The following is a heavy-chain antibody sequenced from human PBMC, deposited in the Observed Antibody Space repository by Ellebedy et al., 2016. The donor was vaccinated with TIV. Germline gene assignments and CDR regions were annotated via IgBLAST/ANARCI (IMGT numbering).Heavy chain of an antibody. CDR2: VDYSGST. Sequence: MPSETLSLTCTVSGGSLSSSTHYRTWIRQPPGKGLEWIGYVDYSGSTKYNPSLQSRVTISAATSRKGFSLRVTSVTAADTATYYCVRELEVAGKRLPEGDVWGQGTTVIVSS. D-gene: IGHD6-19*01. J-gene: IGHJ6*02. CDR3: VRELEVAGKRLPEGDV. V-gene: IGHV4-61*01. CDR1: GGSLSSSTHY.